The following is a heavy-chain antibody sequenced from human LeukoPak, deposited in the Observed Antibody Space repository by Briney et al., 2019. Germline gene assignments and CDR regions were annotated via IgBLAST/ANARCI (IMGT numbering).Heavy chain of an antibody. V-gene: IGHV4-61*02. CDR3: ARSDGYGLVGI. D-gene: IGHD5-18*01. CDR1: GGSISSGSYY. J-gene: IGHJ3*02. CDR2: IYTSGST. Sequence: TSETLSLTCTVSGGSISSGSYYWSWIRQPAGKGLEWIGRIYTSGSTNYNPSLKSRVTISVDTSKNHFSLTLSSVTAADTAVYYCARSDGYGLVGIWGQGTMVTVSS.